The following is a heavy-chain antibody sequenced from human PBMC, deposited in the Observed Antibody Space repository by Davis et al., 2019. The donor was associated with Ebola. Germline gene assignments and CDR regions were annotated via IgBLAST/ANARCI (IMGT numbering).Heavy chain of an antibody. V-gene: IGHV4-59*12. D-gene: IGHD2-15*01. J-gene: IGHJ6*02. CDR1: GGSISGYY. CDR2: IYNSGRT. Sequence: SETLSLTCSVSGGSISGYYWSWIRQPPGKGLEWIGYIYNSGRTNYNPSLKSRVTILVDTSKNQFSLKLSSVTAADTAVYYCARGRGGYCSGGSCSYYYYYGMDVWGQGTTVTVSS. CDR3: ARGRGGYCSGGSCSYYYYYGMDV.